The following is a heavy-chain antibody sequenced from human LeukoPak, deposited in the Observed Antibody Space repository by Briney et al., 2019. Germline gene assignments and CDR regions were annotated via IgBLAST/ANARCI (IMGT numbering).Heavy chain of an antibody. CDR1: GGSISNYY. CDR2: IYTSGST. CDR3: ARGGRMITFGGVIAEFDY. Sequence: SPSETLSLTCTVSGGSISNYYWSWIRQPAGKGLEWIGRIYTSGSTNYNPSLKSRVTISVDTSKNQFSLKLSSVTAADTAVYYCARGGRMITFGGVIAEFDYWGQGTLVTVSS. V-gene: IGHV4-4*07. D-gene: IGHD3-16*02. J-gene: IGHJ4*02.